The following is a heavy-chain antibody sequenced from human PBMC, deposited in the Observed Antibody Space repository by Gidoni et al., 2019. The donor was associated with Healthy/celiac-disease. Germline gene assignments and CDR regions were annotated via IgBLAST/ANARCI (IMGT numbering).Heavy chain of an antibody. CDR2: ISYDGSHT. Sequence: AASGFTFSSYAMHWVRQATGKGLEWVSVISYDGSHTYYAASVKGRFTISRDNSKNTLDLQMNSLRAEDTAVYSCATDPTFGGVIVEDYWGQGTLVTVSS. CDR1: GFTFSSYA. D-gene: IGHD3-16*02. V-gene: IGHV3-30-3*01. CDR3: ATDPTFGGVIVEDY. J-gene: IGHJ4*02.